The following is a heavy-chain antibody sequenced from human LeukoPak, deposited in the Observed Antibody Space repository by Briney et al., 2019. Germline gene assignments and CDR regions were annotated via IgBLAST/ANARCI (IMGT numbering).Heavy chain of an antibody. CDR3: ARRDGSSTSSPAHY. Sequence: PGGSLRLSCAASGFTFSSYAMHWVRQAPGKGLEWVAVISYDGSNKYYADSVKGRFTISRDNSKNTLYLQMNSLRAEDTAVYYCARRDGSSTSSPAHYWGQGTLVTVSS. CDR2: ISYDGSNK. D-gene: IGHD2-2*01. V-gene: IGHV3-30-3*01. CDR1: GFTFSSYA. J-gene: IGHJ4*02.